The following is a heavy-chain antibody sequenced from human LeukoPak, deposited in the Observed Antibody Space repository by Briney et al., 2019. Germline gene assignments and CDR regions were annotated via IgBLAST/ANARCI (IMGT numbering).Heavy chain of an antibody. CDR3: ARGDYYDSSGYYPFDY. V-gene: IGHV4-34*01. J-gene: IGHJ4*02. CDR1: GGSFSGYY. CDR2: INHSGST. Sequence: SETLSLTCAVYGGSFSGYYWSWIRQPPGKGLEWIGEINHSGSTNYNPSLKSRVTISVDTSKNQFSLKLSSVAAADTAVYYCARGDYYDSSGYYPFDYWGQGTLVTVSS. D-gene: IGHD3-22*01.